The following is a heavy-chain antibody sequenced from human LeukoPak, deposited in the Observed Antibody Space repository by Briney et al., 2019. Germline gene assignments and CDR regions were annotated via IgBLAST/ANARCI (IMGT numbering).Heavy chain of an antibody. Sequence: GGSLRLSCAASGFTFSSYSMNWVRQAPGKGLEWVSSISNSSPNIYYADSVKGRFTISRDSAKDSLFLQMNSLRTEDTAFYYCAKDGPSFRELGLWGQGTLVTVSS. CDR2: ISNSSPNI. V-gene: IGHV3-21*04. J-gene: IGHJ4*02. CDR3: AKDGPSFRELGL. CDR1: GFTFSSYS. D-gene: IGHD3-16*01.